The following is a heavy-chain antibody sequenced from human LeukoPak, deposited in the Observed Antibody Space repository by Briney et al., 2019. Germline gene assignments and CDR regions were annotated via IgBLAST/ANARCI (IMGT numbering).Heavy chain of an antibody. Sequence: PGGSLRLSCAASGFTFSSYSTNWVRQAPGKGLEWVSYISSSSSTIYYADSVKGRFTISRDNAKNSLYLQMNSLRDEDTAVYYCARDYYDSSGYYYARGDYWGQGTLVTVSS. CDR3: ARDYYDSSGYYYARGDY. J-gene: IGHJ4*02. CDR2: ISSSSSTI. CDR1: GFTFSSYS. D-gene: IGHD3-22*01. V-gene: IGHV3-48*02.